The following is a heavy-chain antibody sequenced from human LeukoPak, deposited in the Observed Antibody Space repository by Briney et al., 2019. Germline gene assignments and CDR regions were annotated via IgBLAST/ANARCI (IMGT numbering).Heavy chain of an antibody. CDR2: INHSGST. CDR3: ARARYSYGYPITYFDY. V-gene: IGHV4-34*01. Sequence: SETLSLTCAVYGGSFSGYYWSWIRQPPGKGLEWVGEINHSGSTNYNPSLKSRVTISVDTSKNQFSLKLSSVTAADTAVYYCARARYSYGYPITYFDYWGQGTLVTVSS. J-gene: IGHJ4*02. D-gene: IGHD5-18*01. CDR1: GGSFSGYY.